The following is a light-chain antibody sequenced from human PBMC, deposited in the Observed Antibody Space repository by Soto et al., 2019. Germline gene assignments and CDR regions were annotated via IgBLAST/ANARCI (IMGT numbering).Light chain of an antibody. V-gene: IGKV1-27*01. CDR3: QKYNSGPSLT. J-gene: IGKJ4*01. Sequence: DIKMTQSPSSLSASVGDRVTITCRTSQGISNYLAWYQQKPGKVPKLLIYAASTLQSGVPSRFSGSGSGTDFTLTISSLQPEDVATYYCQKYNSGPSLTFGGGTKVEIK. CDR1: QGISNY. CDR2: AAS.